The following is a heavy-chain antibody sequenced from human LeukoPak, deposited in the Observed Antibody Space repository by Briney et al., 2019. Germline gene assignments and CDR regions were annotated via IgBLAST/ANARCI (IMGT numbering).Heavy chain of an antibody. D-gene: IGHD2-2*01. CDR3: ARGVPGRPAARRPLPGYYMDV. V-gene: IGHV4-34*01. CDR1: GGSFSGYY. Sequence: PSETLSLTCAVYGGSFSGYYWSWIRQPPGKGLEWIGEINHSGSTNYNPSLKSRVTISVDTSKNQFSLKLSSVTAADTAVYYCARGVPGRPAARRPLPGYYMDVWGKGTTVTVSS. J-gene: IGHJ6*03. CDR2: INHSGST.